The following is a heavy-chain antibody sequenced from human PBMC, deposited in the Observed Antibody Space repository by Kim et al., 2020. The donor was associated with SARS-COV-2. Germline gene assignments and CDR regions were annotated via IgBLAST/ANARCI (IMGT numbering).Heavy chain of an antibody. V-gene: IGHV4-39*01. CDR2: IYYSGST. D-gene: IGHD6-6*01. Sequence: SETLSLTCTVSGGSISSSSYYWGWIRQPPGKGLEWIGSIYYSGSTYYNPSLKSRVTISVDTSKNQFSLKLSSVTAADTAVYYCASISSIAAYDAFDIWGQGTMVTVSS. J-gene: IGHJ3*02. CDR1: GGSISSSSYY. CDR3: ASISSIAAYDAFDI.